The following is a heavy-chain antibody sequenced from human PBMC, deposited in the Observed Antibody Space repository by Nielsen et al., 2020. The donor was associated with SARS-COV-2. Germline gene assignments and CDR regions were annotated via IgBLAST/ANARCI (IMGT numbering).Heavy chain of an antibody. CDR2: IYYSGGT. D-gene: IGHD6-13*01. J-gene: IGHJ3*02. V-gene: IGHV4-31*03. CDR1: GGSISSGGYY. CDR3: ARGRGVRSPFIAAAGGYAFDI. Sequence: SETLSLTCTVSGGSISSGGYYWSWIRQHPGKGLEWIGYIYYSGGTYYNPSLKSRVTISVDTSKNQFSLKLSSVTAADTAVYYCARGRGVRSPFIAAAGGYAFDIWGQGTMVTVSS.